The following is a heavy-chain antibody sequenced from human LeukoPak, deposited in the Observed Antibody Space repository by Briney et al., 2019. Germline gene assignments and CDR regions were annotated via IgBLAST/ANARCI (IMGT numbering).Heavy chain of an antibody. V-gene: IGHV4-59*01. CDR2: IYYSGST. CDR1: GGSISSYY. Sequence: PSETLSLTCTVSGGSISSYYWSWIRQPPGKGLEWIGYIYYSGSTNYNPSLKSRVTISVDTSKNQFSLKLSSVIAADTAVYYCAGLEAHRPLDYWGQGTLVIVSS. J-gene: IGHJ4*02. CDR3: AGLEAHRPLDY.